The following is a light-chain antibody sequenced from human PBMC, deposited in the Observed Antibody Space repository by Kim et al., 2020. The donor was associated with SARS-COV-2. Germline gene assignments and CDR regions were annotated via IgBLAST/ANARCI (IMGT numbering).Light chain of an antibody. CDR2: SNT. CDR1: KSNIGTNT. V-gene: IGLV1-44*01. J-gene: IGLJ1*01. CDR3: AAWDDSLKAFV. Sequence: GQRVSISGSGSKSNIGTNTVTWYQQLPGTAPKLLIFSNTQRPSSVPDRFSGSKSGTSASLTISGLQSEDEADYYCAAWDDSLKAFVCGAGTKVTVL.